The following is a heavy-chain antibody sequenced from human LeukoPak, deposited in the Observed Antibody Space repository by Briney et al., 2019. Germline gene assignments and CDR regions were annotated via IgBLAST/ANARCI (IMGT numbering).Heavy chain of an antibody. CDR1: GGSMSSYY. CDR2: IYTSGST. V-gene: IGHV4-4*07. J-gene: IGHJ5*02. D-gene: IGHD4-17*01. Sequence: SETLSLTCTVSGGSMSSYYWSWIRQPAGKGLEWIGRIYTSGSTNYNPSLKSRVTISVDRSKNQFSLKLSSVTAADTAVYYCARGGMTTVTLRFDPWGQGTLVTVSS. CDR3: ARGGMTTVTLRFDP.